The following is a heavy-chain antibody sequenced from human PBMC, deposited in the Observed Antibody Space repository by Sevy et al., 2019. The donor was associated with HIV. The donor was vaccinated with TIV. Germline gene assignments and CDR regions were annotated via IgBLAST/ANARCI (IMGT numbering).Heavy chain of an antibody. CDR3: ARGRITMVRGVRTFDI. V-gene: IGHV1-18*01. CDR1: GYTFTSYG. CDR2: SSAYNGNT. J-gene: IGHJ3*02. D-gene: IGHD3-10*01. Sequence: ASVKVSCKASGYTFTSYGISWVRQAPGQGLEWMGWSSAYNGNTNYAQKLQGRVTMTTDTSTSTAYMELRSLRSDDTAVYYCARGRITMVRGVRTFDIWGQGTMVTVSS.